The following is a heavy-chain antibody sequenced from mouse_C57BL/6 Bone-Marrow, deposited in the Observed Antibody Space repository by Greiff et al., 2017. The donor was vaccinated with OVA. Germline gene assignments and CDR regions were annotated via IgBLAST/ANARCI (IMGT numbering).Heavy chain of an antibody. D-gene: IGHD1-1*01. CDR2: IWSGGST. Sequence: QVQLKQSGPGLVQPSQSLSITCTVSGFSLTSYGVHWVRQSPGKGLEWLGVIWSGGSTDYNAAFISRLSISKDNSKSQVFFKMNSLQADDTAIYYWARMYGSSYGYFDVCGTGTTVTVSS. J-gene: IGHJ1*03. CDR3: ARMYGSSYGYFDV. V-gene: IGHV2-2*01. CDR1: GFSLTSYG.